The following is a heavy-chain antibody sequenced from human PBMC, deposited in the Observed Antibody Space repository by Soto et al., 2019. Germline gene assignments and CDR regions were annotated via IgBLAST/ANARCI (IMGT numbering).Heavy chain of an antibody. CDR3: ARDTNGLSY. D-gene: IGHD2-8*01. CDR2: IESDGSRT. J-gene: IGHJ4*02. CDR1: GFTFSNHR. V-gene: IGHV3-74*01. Sequence: EVQLVESGGGLVQPGGSLRLSCAASGFTFSNHRMHWVRQVPGKGLVWVSCIESDGSRTTYADSVKGRFTISRDNAKNTVYLQMNCLRVDDTAVYYCARDTNGLSYWGQGTLVTVSS.